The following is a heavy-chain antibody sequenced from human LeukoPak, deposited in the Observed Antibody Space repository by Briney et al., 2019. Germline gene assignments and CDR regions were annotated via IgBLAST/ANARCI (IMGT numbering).Heavy chain of an antibody. V-gene: IGHV3-21*01. Sequence: GGSLRLSCAASGFTFSSYGMNWVRQAPGKGLEWVSSISSSSNYIYYADSVKGRFTISRDNAKNSLYLQMNSLRAEDTAVYYCARDPSSGWYLKGWFDPWGQGTLVTVSS. CDR3: ARDPSSGWYLKGWFDP. CDR1: GFTFSSYG. D-gene: IGHD6-19*01. CDR2: ISSSSNYI. J-gene: IGHJ5*02.